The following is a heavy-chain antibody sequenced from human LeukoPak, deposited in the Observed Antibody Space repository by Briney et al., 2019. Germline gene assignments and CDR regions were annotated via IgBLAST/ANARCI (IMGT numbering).Heavy chain of an antibody. V-gene: IGHV3-23*01. Sequence: PGWSLGLSCAASGYTFRTSAMSGVRQPWAKGREWLSTLTGSGVRTHYAYSVRGRFTISRDNCKNTLYSQRNSLRAEETAVYYCAKVESPACSSATCLYGAFEIWGEGTMVTVSS. CDR3: AKVESPACSSATCLYGAFEI. D-gene: IGHD2-2*01. CDR1: GYTFRTSA. J-gene: IGHJ3*02. CDR2: LTGSGVRT.